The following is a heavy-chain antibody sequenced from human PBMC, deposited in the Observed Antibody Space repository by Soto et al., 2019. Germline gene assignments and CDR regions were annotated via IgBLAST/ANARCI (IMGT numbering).Heavy chain of an antibody. D-gene: IGHD6-13*01. Sequence: QVQLVQSGAEVKKPGSSVKVSCKASGGSFSSYAISWVRQAPGQGLEWMGGIIPIFGTANYAQQFQGRVTITADESTSTAYMELSSLRSEDTAVYYCARDRGLYSSRWYQLDPWGQGTLVTVSS. CDR1: GGSFSSYA. CDR2: IIPIFGTA. CDR3: ARDRGLYSSRWYQLDP. J-gene: IGHJ5*02. V-gene: IGHV1-69*01.